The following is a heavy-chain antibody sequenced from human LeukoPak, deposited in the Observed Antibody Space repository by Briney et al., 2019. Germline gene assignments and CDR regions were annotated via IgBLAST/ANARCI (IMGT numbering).Heavy chain of an antibody. CDR2: IYYSGNT. CDR1: GVSISSSNSY. V-gene: IGHV4-39*02. Sequence: PSETLSLTCTVSGVSISSSNSYWGWIRQPPGKGLEWIGSIYYSGNTYYNASLKSRVTISVDTSKNQFSLKLSSVTAADTAVYYCARERITMVRGVITAHLYFDYWGQGTLVTVSS. CDR3: ARERITMVRGVITAHLYFDY. J-gene: IGHJ4*02. D-gene: IGHD3-10*01.